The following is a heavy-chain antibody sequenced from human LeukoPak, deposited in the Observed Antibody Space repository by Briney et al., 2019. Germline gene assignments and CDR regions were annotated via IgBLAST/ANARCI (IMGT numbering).Heavy chain of an antibody. CDR1: GGSISSYY. CDR3: ARDCQILLDYGDPYWYFDL. CDR2: IYYSGST. Sequence: PSETLSLTCTVSGGSISSYYWSWIRQPPGKGLEWIGYIYYSGSTNYNPSLKSRLTISVDTAKNQFSLKLSSVTAADTAVYYCARDCQILLDYGDPYWYFDLWGRGTLVTVSS. J-gene: IGHJ2*01. D-gene: IGHD4-17*01. V-gene: IGHV4-59*01.